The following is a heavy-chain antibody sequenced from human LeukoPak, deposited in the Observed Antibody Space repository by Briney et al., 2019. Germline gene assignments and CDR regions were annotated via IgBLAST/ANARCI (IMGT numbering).Heavy chain of an antibody. J-gene: IGHJ4*02. D-gene: IGHD3-22*01. V-gene: IGHV1-18*01. CDR3: ARDCHDTYYYDSSGYYSYFDY. Sequence: ASVKVSCKASGYTFTSYGISWLRQAPGQGLEWMGWISAYNGNTNYAQKLQGRVTMTTDTSTSTAYMELRSLRSDDTAVYYCARDCHDTYYYDSSGYYSYFDYWGQGTLVTVSS. CDR2: ISAYNGNT. CDR1: GYTFTSYG.